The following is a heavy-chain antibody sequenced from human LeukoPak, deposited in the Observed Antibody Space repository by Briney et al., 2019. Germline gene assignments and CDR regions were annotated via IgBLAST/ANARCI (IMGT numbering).Heavy chain of an antibody. J-gene: IGHJ5*02. CDR3: ARVSHCYGPLGEPDGGPAAAMSCGWFDP. CDR2: IYYSGST. D-gene: IGHD2-2*01. V-gene: IGHV4-59*12. CDR1: GGSISSYY. Sequence: SETLSLTCTVSGGSISSYYWSWIRQPPGKGLEWIGYIYYSGSTNYNPSLKSRVTISVDTSKNQFSLKLSSVTAADTAVYYCARVSHCYGPLGEPDGGPAAAMSCGWFDPWGQGTLVTVSS.